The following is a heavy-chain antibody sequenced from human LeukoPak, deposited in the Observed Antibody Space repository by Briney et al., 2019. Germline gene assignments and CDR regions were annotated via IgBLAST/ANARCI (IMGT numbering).Heavy chain of an antibody. CDR3: ARRCSGGSCYHNWFDP. Sequence: SETLSLTCTVAAGSLSSSSYYWGWIRQPPGKGLEWIGSIYYSGSTYYNPSLKSRVTISVDTSKNQFSLKLSSVTAADTAVYYCARRCSGGSCYHNWFDPWGQGTLVTVSS. V-gene: IGHV4-39*01. CDR2: IYYSGST. D-gene: IGHD2-15*01. J-gene: IGHJ5*02. CDR1: AGSLSSSSYY.